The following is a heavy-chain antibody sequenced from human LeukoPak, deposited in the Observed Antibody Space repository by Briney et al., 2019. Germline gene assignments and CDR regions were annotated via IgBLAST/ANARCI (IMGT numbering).Heavy chain of an antibody. CDR1: GGSISSSSYY. Sequence: KPSETLSLTCTVSGGSISSSSYYWGWIRQPPGKGLEWIGSIYYSGSTYYNPSLKSRVTISVDTSKNQFSLKLSSVTAADTAVHYCARDRISFGVVMGAFDIWGQGTMVTVSS. CDR3: ARDRISFGVVMGAFDI. V-gene: IGHV4-39*07. D-gene: IGHD3-3*01. CDR2: IYYSGST. J-gene: IGHJ3*02.